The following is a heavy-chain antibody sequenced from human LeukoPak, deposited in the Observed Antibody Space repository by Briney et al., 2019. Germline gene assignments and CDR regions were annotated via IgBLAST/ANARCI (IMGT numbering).Heavy chain of an antibody. D-gene: IGHD6-19*01. CDR3: ARHRRNSSGWYVSWFDP. V-gene: IGHV4-34*01. J-gene: IGHJ5*02. CDR1: GGSFSGYY. Sequence: SETLSLTCAVYGGSFSGYYWSWIRQPPGKGLEWIGEINHSGSTNYNPSLKSRVTISVDTSKNQFSLKLSSVTAADTAVYYCARHRRNSSGWYVSWFDPWGQGTLVTVSS. CDR2: INHSGST.